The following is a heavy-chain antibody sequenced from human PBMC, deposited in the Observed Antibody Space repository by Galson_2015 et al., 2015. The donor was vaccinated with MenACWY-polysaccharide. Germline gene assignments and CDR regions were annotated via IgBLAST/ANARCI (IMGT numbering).Heavy chain of an antibody. CDR2: ITYDRSNK. CDR3: AKDGSDSSCVYWDCTDV. CDR1: GFTFSSYG. Sequence: SLRLSCAASGFTFSSYGMHWVRQAPGKGLEWVAVITYDRSNKYYADSVKGRCTITRDNAKNTQYLQMNSLRAEDTAVYYCAKDGSDSSCVYWDCTDVWGQGTMVTVSS. V-gene: IGHV3-30*18. D-gene: IGHD6-6*01. J-gene: IGHJ6*02.